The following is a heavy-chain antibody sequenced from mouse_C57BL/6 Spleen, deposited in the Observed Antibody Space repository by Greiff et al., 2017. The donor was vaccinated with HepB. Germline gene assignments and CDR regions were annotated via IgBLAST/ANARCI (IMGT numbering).Heavy chain of an antibody. CDR2: IHPNSGST. CDR1: GYTFTSYW. D-gene: IGHD2-4*01. J-gene: IGHJ1*03. Sequence: QVHVKQPGAELVKPGASVKLSCKASGYTFTSYWMHWVKQRPGQGLEWIGMIHPNSGSTNYNEKFKSKATLTVDKSSSTAYMQLSSLTSEDSAVYYCARFYDYDVGYWYFDVWGTGTTVTVSS. V-gene: IGHV1-64*01. CDR3: ARFYDYDVGYWYFDV.